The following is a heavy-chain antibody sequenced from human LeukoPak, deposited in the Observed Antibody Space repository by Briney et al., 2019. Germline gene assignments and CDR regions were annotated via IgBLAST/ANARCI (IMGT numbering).Heavy chain of an antibody. CDR2: IYYSGST. Sequence: SETLSLTCTVSGGSISSGDYYWSWIRQPPGKGLEWIGYIYYSGSTYYNPSLKSRVTISVDTSKNQFSLKLSSVTAADTAVYYCAMDLREDAFDIWGQGTMVTVSS. CDR3: AMDLREDAFDI. V-gene: IGHV4-30-4*08. D-gene: IGHD2-2*03. CDR1: GGSISSGDYY. J-gene: IGHJ3*02.